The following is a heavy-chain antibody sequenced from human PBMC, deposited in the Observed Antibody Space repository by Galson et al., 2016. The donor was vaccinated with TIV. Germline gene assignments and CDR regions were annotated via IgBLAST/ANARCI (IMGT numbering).Heavy chain of an antibody. V-gene: IGHV3-15*01. Sequence: SLRLSCAASGFTFSGYAMSWVRQGPGKGLEWVGRINRKTEGATADYATPVKGRFTISRDDSKNTLYLQMNSLKTEDTGVYYCGTGLFDYWGQGTLVTVSS. J-gene: IGHJ4*02. CDR2: INRKTEGATA. CDR1: GFTFSGYA. CDR3: GTGLFDY.